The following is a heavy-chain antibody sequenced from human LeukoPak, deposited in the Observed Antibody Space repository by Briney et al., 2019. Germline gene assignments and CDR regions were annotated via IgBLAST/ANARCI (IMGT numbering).Heavy chain of an antibody. Sequence: PSETLSLTCTVSGGSISSSSYYWGWIRQPPGKGLEWIGSIYYSGSTNYNPSLKSRVTISVDTSKNQFSLKLSSVTAADTAVYYYARETTLNYGGRAFDIWGQGTMVTVSS. D-gene: IGHD1-7*01. V-gene: IGHV4-39*07. CDR2: IYYSGST. CDR3: ARETTLNYGGRAFDI. CDR1: GGSISSSSYY. J-gene: IGHJ3*02.